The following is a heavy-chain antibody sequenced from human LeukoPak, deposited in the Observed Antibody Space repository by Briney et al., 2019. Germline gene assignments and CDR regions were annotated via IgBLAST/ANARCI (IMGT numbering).Heavy chain of an antibody. V-gene: IGHV3-30*19. CDR1: GFSFSSLG. Sequence: GGSLRLSCAASGFSFSSLGMHWVRQAPGKGLEWVAVISSDGSNRDYADSVRGRFTISRDNSKNTLSLQMNSLSAEDTAVYYCASRISASYWGQGTLVTVSS. CDR3: ASRISASY. CDR2: ISSDGSNR. J-gene: IGHJ4*02. D-gene: IGHD2-15*01.